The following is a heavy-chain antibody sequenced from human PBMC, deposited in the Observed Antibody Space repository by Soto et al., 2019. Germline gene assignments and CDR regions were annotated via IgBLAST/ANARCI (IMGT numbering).Heavy chain of an antibody. V-gene: IGHV1-18*01. J-gene: IGHJ4*02. CDR1: GYTFTSYG. D-gene: IGHD3-9*01. CDR2: ISAYNGNT. CDR3: ARGRGVLRYFDWSISDDY. Sequence: ASVKVSCKASGYTFTSYGISWVRQAPGQGLEWMGWISAYNGNTNYAQKLQGRVTMTTDTSTSTAYMELRSLRSDDTAVYYCARGRGVLRYFDWSISDDYWGQGTLVTVSS.